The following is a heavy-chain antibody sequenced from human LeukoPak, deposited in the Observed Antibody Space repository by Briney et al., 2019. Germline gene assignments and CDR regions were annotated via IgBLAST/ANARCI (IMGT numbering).Heavy chain of an antibody. CDR3: TTRACHAGGCSSSFYYYYGLHF. V-gene: IGHV1-69*13. CDR2: IIPIFGTA. CDR1: GNSISNYA. Sequence: ASVTVSCKASGNSISNYAVSWVRQAPGQGFEWMGGIIPIFGTADYAQKFQGRVTITADQSTSTTYMALSSLKSEDTATYYCTTRACHAGGCSSSFYYYYGLHFWGQGTTVSVSS. J-gene: IGHJ6*02. D-gene: IGHD3-16*01.